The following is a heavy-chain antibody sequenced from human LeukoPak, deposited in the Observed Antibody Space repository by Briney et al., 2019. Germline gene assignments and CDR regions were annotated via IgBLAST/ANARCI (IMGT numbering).Heavy chain of an antibody. CDR3: ARVGHSYSSSWLDAFDI. CDR1: GGSISSYY. D-gene: IGHD6-13*01. Sequence: SETPSLTCTVSGGSISSYYWSWIRQPAGKGLEWIGRMYASGSTNYSPSLRSRVTMSVDTSKNQFSLKLNSVTAADTAVYYCARVGHSYSSSWLDAFDIWGRGTMVTVSS. V-gene: IGHV4-4*07. CDR2: MYASGST. J-gene: IGHJ3*02.